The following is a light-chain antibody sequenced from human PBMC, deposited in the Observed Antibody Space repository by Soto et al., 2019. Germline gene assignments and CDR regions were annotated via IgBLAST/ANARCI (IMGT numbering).Light chain of an antibody. CDR1: QSVDSY. Sequence: EIVLTQSPATLSLSPGERATLSCRASQSVDSYLAWYQQKPGQAPRLLIYDASNRATGIPARFSGSGSGTDFTLTISSLDPEDFAVYYCQQRSNWPPLSTFGPGTKVDVK. J-gene: IGKJ3*01. CDR3: QQRSNWPPLST. CDR2: DAS. V-gene: IGKV3-11*01.